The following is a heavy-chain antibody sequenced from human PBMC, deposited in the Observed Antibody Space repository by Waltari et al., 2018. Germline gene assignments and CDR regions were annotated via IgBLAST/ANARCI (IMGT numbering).Heavy chain of an antibody. Sequence: DVRLVESGGGLVQPGGSLKPSCAASGFSFANYEMTWVRQAPGKGLEWLSYIASSGRTTEYADSVRGRFTVSRDNSKNLLFLQMHRLRVDDTAVYYCARVWPTSFDSWGQGDLVTVSS. J-gene: IGHJ4*02. D-gene: IGHD3-16*01. CDR2: IASSGRTT. V-gene: IGHV3-48*03. CDR1: GFSFANYE. CDR3: ARVWPTSFDS.